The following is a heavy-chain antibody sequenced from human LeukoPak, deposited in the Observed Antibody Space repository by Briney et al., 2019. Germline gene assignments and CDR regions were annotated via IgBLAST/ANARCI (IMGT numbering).Heavy chain of an antibody. CDR3: ARDREYSYYDY. CDR1: GFTFSSYG. Sequence: GRSLRLSCAASGFTFSSYGMHWVRQAPGKGLEWVAIIWYDGSNKYYADSVKGRFIISRDNSENTLYLQMNSLTAEDTAVYYCARDREYSYYDYWGQGTLVTVSS. CDR2: IWYDGSNK. V-gene: IGHV3-33*08. J-gene: IGHJ4*02. D-gene: IGHD5-18*01.